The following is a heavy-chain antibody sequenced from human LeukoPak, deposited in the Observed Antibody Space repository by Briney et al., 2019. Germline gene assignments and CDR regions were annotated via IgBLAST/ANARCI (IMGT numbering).Heavy chain of an antibody. CDR2: INSNGGST. Sequence: GGSLRLSCAASGFTFSSYEMNWVRQPPGEGLEYVSAINSNGGSTHYANSVKGRFTISRDNYKNTLYLQMGSLRAEDMAVYYCARALSESRPFDYWGQGTLVTVSS. CDR3: ARALSESRPFDY. J-gene: IGHJ4*02. CDR1: GFTFSSYE. V-gene: IGHV3-64*01.